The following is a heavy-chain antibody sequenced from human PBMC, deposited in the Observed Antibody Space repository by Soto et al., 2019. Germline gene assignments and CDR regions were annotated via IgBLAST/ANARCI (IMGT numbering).Heavy chain of an antibody. Sequence: PSEPLSLTCEVLDESPSGFDWSWVGQPPGKGLEGIGEISHSGSTNYKPSLKSRVTISVDTSKNSFSLKLSPVTAADTAVYYCARGDLWRGRDLDYWGRGTLVTVSS. J-gene: IGHJ4*02. CDR3: ARGDLWRGRDLDY. V-gene: IGHV4-34*01. CDR1: DESPSGFD. D-gene: IGHD3-3*01. CDR2: ISHSGST.